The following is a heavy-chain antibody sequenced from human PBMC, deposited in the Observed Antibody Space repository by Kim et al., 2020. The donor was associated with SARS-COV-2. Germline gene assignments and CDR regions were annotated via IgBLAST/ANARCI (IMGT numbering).Heavy chain of an antibody. V-gene: IGHV3-30*18. CDR3: AKDYGDYGGFDY. D-gene: IGHD4-17*01. J-gene: IGHJ4*02. Sequence: GGSLRLSCAASGFTFSSYGMHWVRQAPGKGLEWVAAISYDGSNKYYADSVKGRFTISRDNSKNTLYLQMNSLRVEDTAVYYCAKDYGDYGGFDYWGQGT. CDR2: ISYDGSNK. CDR1: GFTFSSYG.